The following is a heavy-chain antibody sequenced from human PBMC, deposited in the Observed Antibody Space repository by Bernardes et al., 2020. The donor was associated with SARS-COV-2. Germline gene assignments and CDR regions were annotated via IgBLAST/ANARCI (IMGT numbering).Heavy chain of an antibody. J-gene: IGHJ6*01. CDR1: GFTFSSYC. CDR3: ARDEYCTNDLCYFYVMDV. CDR2: IRRDGSYK. Sequence: GGSLRLSCAASGFTFSSYCMNWVRQAPGKGLEWVANIRRDGSYKYYVDSVKGRFTISRDNAKNSLYLQMNSLRAEDTAVYYCARDEYCTNDLCYFYVMDVWRYWNKDTVS. D-gene: IGHD2-8*01. V-gene: IGHV3-7*01.